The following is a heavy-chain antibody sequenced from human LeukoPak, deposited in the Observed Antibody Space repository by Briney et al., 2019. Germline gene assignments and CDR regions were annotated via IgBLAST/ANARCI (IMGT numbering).Heavy chain of an antibody. J-gene: IGHJ5*02. D-gene: IGHD3-10*01. Sequence: ASVKVSCKASGYTFTGYYMHWVRQAPGQGLEWMGWINPNSGGTNYAQKFQGRVTMTRDTSISTAYMELSRLRSDDTAVYYCARDFVLWIGELSGFDPWGQGTLVTVSS. V-gene: IGHV1-2*02. CDR3: ARDFVLWIGELSGFDP. CDR1: GYTFTGYY. CDR2: INPNSGGT.